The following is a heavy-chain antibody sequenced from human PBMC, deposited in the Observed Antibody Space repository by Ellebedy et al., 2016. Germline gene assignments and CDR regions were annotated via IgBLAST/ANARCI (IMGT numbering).Heavy chain of an antibody. CDR3: ARGASLYGDYVFDY. Sequence: GESLKISCAASGFTFSSYGMHWVRQAPGKGLEWVAVISYDGSDKYYADSVKGRFTISRDNSKNTLYLQMTSLRAEDTAVYYCARGASLYGDYVFDYWGQGTLVTVSS. J-gene: IGHJ4*02. D-gene: IGHD4-17*01. CDR2: ISYDGSDK. CDR1: GFTFSSYG. V-gene: IGHV3-30*03.